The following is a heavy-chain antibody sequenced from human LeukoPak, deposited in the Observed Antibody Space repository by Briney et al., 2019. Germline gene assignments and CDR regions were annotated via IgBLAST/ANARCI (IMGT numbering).Heavy chain of an antibody. CDR3: AKSSALDDAFDI. CDR2: ISYDGSNK. Sequence: GGSLRLSCAASGFTFSSYAMHWVRQAPGKGLEWVAVISYDGSNKYYADSVKGRFTISRDNSKNTLYLQMNSLRAEDTAVYYCAKSSALDDAFDIWGQGTMVTVSS. CDR1: GFTFSSYA. D-gene: IGHD3-3*01. J-gene: IGHJ3*02. V-gene: IGHV3-30*18.